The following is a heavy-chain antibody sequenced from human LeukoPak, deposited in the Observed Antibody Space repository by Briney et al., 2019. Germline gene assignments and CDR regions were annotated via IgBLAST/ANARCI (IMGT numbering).Heavy chain of an antibody. J-gene: IGHJ4*02. D-gene: IGHD2-15*01. V-gene: IGHV1-69*05. CDR2: IIPIFGTA. CDR1: GGTFSSYA. Sequence: EASVKVSCKASGGTFSSYAISWVRQAPGQGLEWMGRIIPIFGTANYAQKFRGRVTITTDESTSTAYMELSSLRSEDTAVYYCARAFRYCSGGSCSYYFDYWGQGTLVTVSS. CDR3: ARAFRYCSGGSCSYYFDY.